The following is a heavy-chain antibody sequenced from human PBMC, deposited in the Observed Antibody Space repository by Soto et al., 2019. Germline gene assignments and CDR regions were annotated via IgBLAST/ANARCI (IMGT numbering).Heavy chain of an antibody. J-gene: IGHJ6*02. V-gene: IGHV3-23*01. D-gene: IGHD3-3*01. CDR3: AKDIRFLEWFLYGMDV. CDR2: ISGSGGST. Sequence: SGGCLRLPRGDSGFNFRSYVMSRVRPGPRKGLEWVSAISGSGGSTYYADSVKGRFTISRDNSKNTLYLQMNSLRAEDTAVYYCAKDIRFLEWFLYGMDVWGQGTTVTVSS. CDR1: GFNFRSYV.